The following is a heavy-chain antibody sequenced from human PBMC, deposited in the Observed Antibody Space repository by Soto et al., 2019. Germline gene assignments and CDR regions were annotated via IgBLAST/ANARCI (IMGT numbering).Heavy chain of an antibody. Sequence: PSETLSLTCTVSGASVNYGGYYWGWVRQRPGKGLEWIAYIYYSGTTSFNPSLRSRLSISVDTSKNQFSLKLSSVTAADTAVYFCARVRPPPSSTVATYYFDYWGQGTLVTVSS. CDR1: GASVNYGGYY. CDR3: ARVRPPPSSTVATYYFDY. D-gene: IGHD4-17*01. CDR2: IYYSGTT. V-gene: IGHV4-31*03. J-gene: IGHJ4*02.